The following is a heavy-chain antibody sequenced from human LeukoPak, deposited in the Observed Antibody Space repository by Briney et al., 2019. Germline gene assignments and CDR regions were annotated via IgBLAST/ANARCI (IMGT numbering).Heavy chain of an antibody. CDR1: GYSFISFD. D-gene: IGHD5-12*01. Sequence: ASVKVSCKASGYSFISFDINWVRQATGQGLEWLGWMNPNSGSTGYAQNFQGRVSMTRDTSISTAYMELSNLGSEDTAVYYCTRNLARTGDFDYWGQGTLVTVSS. J-gene: IGHJ4*02. CDR3: TRNLARTGDFDY. V-gene: IGHV1-8*01. CDR2: MNPNSGST.